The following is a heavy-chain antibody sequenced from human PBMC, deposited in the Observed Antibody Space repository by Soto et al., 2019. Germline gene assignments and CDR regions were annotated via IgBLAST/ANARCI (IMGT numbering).Heavy chain of an antibody. D-gene: IGHD1-1*01. CDR1: GFRLSSCW. CDR2: INADGNVT. CDR3: VRGCTMEKDPGSD. Sequence: EVQLMESGGTVVQPGGSLRLSCAGSGFRLSSCWMHWVRQAPGEGLIWVSRINADGNVTNYADSVKGRFTISRDNAKNTLLLEMENLRADDSAMYYCVRGCTMEKDPGSDWGQRTLVTVSS. J-gene: IGHJ4*02. V-gene: IGHV3-74*01.